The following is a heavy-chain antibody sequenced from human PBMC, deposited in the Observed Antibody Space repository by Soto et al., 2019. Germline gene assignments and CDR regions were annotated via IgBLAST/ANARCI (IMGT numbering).Heavy chain of an antibody. J-gene: IGHJ3*02. Sequence: EMQLLESGGGLVQPGGSLRLSCVASGFPFSSYAMSWVRQTPGQGMEWVSGISGSGVITYYADAVKGWFNISRDNSNNILSLQVNRLTVADAAVYCCAKGGYYSDVDIWGLGTMVTVSA. CDR1: GFPFSSYA. CDR3: AKGGYYSDVDI. V-gene: IGHV3-23*01. D-gene: IGHD3-16*01. CDR2: ISGSGVIT.